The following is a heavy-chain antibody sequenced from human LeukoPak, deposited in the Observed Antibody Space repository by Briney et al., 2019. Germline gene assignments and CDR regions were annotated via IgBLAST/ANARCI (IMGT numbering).Heavy chain of an antibody. CDR2: INHSGST. V-gene: IGHV4-34*01. CDR1: GGSFSGYY. CDR3: ARGWGPNWFDS. J-gene: IGHJ5*01. D-gene: IGHD7-27*01. Sequence: SETLSLTCGVYGGSFSGYYWGWIRQPPGKGLEWIGEINHSGSTNYNPSLKSRITISVDTSKNQFSLKLSSVTAADTAVYYCARGWGPNWFDSWGQGTLVTVSS.